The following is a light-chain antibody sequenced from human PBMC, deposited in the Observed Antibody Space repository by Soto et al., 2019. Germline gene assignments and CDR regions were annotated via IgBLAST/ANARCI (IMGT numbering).Light chain of an antibody. J-gene: IGKJ2*03. CDR1: QSVSSTY. V-gene: IGKV3-20*01. CDR2: GAS. Sequence: EIVLTQSPGTLSLSPGEGATLSCRASQSVSSTYLAWYQHKPGQAPRLLIYGASNRATGIPDRFSGSRSGTDFTLAISRLEPEDFAMYYCQQFGGSPRYSFGPGTKLEIK. CDR3: QQFGGSPRYS.